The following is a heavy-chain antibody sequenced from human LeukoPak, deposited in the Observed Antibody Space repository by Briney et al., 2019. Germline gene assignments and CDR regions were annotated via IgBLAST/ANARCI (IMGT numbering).Heavy chain of an antibody. CDR1: GDPTNSGNYY. V-gene: IGHV4-61*02. CDR3: ARDHSTPNAGYMDV. Sequence: PSETLSLTCTVSGDPTNSGNYYWTWIRQPAGQGLEWIGRVSTSGTTNYNPSFKNRGTISLDRSKNQFTLNLNSVTAADTAVYFCARDHSTPNAGYMDVWGKGTTVSVSS. D-gene: IGHD2-8*01. J-gene: IGHJ6*03. CDR2: VSTSGTT.